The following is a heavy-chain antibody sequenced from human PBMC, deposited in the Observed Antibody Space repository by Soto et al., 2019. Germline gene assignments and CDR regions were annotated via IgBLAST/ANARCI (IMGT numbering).Heavy chain of an antibody. CDR3: ASLVATIWEGFDY. CDR2: IKQDGSEK. Sequence: EVQLVESGGGLVQPGGSLRLSCAASGFTFSSYWMSWVRQAPGKGLEWVANIKQDGSEKYYVDSEKGRFTISRDNAKNSLYLQMNSLRAEDTAVYYCASLVATIWEGFDYWGQGTLVTVSS. D-gene: IGHD5-12*01. CDR1: GFTFSSYW. V-gene: IGHV3-7*01. J-gene: IGHJ4*02.